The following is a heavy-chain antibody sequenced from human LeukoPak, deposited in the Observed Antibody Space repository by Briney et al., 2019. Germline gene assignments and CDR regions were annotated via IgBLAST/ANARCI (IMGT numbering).Heavy chain of an antibody. CDR3: ARLVRLDDFWRGYFYDY. V-gene: IGHV4-4*07. CDR1: GGSISSYF. J-gene: IGHJ4*02. D-gene: IGHD3-3*01. Sequence: SETLSLTCTVSGGSISSYFWSWIRQPAGKGLEWIGRIYTSGSTNYNPSLKSRVTMSVDTSKNQFSLKLSSVTAADTAVYYCARLVRLDDFWRGYFYDYWGQGTLVTVSS. CDR2: IYTSGST.